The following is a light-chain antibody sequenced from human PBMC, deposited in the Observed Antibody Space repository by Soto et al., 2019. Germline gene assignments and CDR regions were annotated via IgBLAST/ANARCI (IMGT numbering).Light chain of an antibody. CDR2: YVT. CDR3: CSSAGGFTWV. J-gene: IGLJ3*02. Sequence: QSVLTQPRSVSGSPGQSVTISCIGTSSDVVSWYQQHPDKAPKLIIYYVTQRPSEVPDRFSASKSGNTASLTISGLQAEDEADYYCCSSAGGFTWVFGGGTKLTVL. CDR1: SSDVV. V-gene: IGLV2-11*01.